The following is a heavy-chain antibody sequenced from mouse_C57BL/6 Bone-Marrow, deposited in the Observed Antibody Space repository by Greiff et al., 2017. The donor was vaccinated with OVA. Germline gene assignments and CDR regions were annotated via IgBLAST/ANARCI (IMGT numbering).Heavy chain of an antibody. Sequence: EVQRVESGGGLVKPGGSLKLSCAASGFTFSSYTMSWVRQTPEKRLEWVATISGGGGNTYYPDSVKGRFTISRDNAKNTLYLQMSSLRSEDTALYYCARHVLCYAMDYWGQGTSVTVSS. CDR1: GFTFSSYT. CDR3: ARHVLCYAMDY. J-gene: IGHJ4*01. CDR2: ISGGGGNT. D-gene: IGHD3-3*01. V-gene: IGHV5-9*01.